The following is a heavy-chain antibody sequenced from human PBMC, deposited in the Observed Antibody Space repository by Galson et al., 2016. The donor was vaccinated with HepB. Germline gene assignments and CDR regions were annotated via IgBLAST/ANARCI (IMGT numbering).Heavy chain of an antibody. J-gene: IGHJ4*02. V-gene: IGHV3-23*01. Sequence: SLRLSCAASGFTFNYYAMSWVRQAPGKGLEWVSAIGGSGGRTYYADSVKGRFTISRDNSKNTLYLQMNSLRVEDTAVYYCAKGSALWFGESLDYWGQGTLVTVSS. CDR2: IGGSGGRT. CDR1: GFTFNYYA. D-gene: IGHD3-10*01. CDR3: AKGSALWFGESLDY.